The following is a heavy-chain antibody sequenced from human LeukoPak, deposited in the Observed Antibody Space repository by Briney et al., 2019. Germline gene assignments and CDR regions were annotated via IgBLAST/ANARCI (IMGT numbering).Heavy chain of an antibody. Sequence: QPGGSLRLSCAASGFTFSSNSMTWVRQAPGKGLEWVSTINVSGDSTFYADSVKGRFTISRDNSKNTLYLQMNSLRAEDTAVYYCAKDRSTMTSRYYWGQGTLVTVSS. D-gene: IGHD5/OR15-5a*01. CDR2: INVSGDST. V-gene: IGHV3-23*01. CDR3: AKDRSTMTSRYY. J-gene: IGHJ4*02. CDR1: GFTFSSNS.